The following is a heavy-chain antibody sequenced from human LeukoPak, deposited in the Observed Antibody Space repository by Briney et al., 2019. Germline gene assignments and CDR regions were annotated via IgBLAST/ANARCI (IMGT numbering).Heavy chain of an antibody. V-gene: IGHV3-48*01. CDR1: GFTFSSHS. CDR2: ISSSSSTI. J-gene: IGHJ4*02. CDR3: ARAHFSSGWSEFDY. Sequence: GGSLRLSCAASGFTFSSHSMNWVRQAPGKGLEWVSYISSSSSTIYYADSVKGRFTISRDNAKNSLYLQMNSLRAEDTAVYYCARAHFSSGWSEFDYWGQGTLVTVSS. D-gene: IGHD6-19*01.